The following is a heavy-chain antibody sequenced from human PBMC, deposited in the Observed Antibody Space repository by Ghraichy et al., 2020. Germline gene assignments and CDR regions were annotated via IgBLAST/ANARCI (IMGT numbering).Heavy chain of an antibody. V-gene: IGHV3-23*01. J-gene: IGHJ5*02. CDR3: AKDGRSWYYGWFDH. CDR1: GFTFSSYA. Sequence: GESLNISCAASGFTFSSYAMSWVRQAPGKGLEWVSAISGSGGSTNYADSVKGRFTISRDNSKNTLYLLMNSLRAEDTAVYYCAKDGRSWYYGWFDHCGQGTLFTVSS. CDR2: ISGSGGST. D-gene: IGHD3-10*01.